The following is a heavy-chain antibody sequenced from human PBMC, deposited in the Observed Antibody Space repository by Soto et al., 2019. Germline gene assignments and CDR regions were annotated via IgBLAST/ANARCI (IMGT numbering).Heavy chain of an antibody. CDR2: ISAYNGNT. CDR1: GYTFTSYG. D-gene: IGHD3-10*01. J-gene: IGHJ5*02. CDR3: ARDRGLFPGYFGNWFDP. V-gene: IGHV1-18*01. Sequence: ASVKVSCKASGYTFTSYGISWVRQAPGQGLEWMGWISAYNGNTNYAQKLQGRVTMTTDTSTSTAYMELRSLRSDDTAVYYCARDRGLFPGYFGNWFDPWGQGTLVTVSS.